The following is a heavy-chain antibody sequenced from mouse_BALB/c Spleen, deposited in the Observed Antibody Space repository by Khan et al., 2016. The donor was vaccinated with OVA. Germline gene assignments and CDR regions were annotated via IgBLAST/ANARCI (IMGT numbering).Heavy chain of an antibody. J-gene: IGHJ4*01. CDR1: GYTFTNNG. V-gene: IGHV9-3-1*01. D-gene: IGHD2-3*01. CDR3: ARVGYSGTMDY. Sequence: QIQLVQSGPELKKPGETVKISCKASGYTFTNNGMNWAKQAPGKGLEWLGWINTYTGEPTYAAVFKGRFAFSLDTSASTAYLQINNLRKEDTTTYFYARVGYSGTMDYWGQGTSVTVSS. CDR2: INTYTGEP.